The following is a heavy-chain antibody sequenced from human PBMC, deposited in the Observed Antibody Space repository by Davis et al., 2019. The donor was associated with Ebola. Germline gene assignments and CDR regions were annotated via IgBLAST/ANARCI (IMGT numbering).Heavy chain of an antibody. V-gene: IGHV4-61*08. CDR3: ARRVGDFWSGESRYYFDY. J-gene: IGHJ4*02. D-gene: IGHD3-3*01. CDR2: IYYSGGT. CDR1: GGSISSGGYY. Sequence: MPSETLSLTCTVSGGSISSGGYYWSWIRQHPGKGLEWIGYIYYSGGTNYNPSLKSRVTISVDTSKNQFSLKLSSVTAADTAVYYCARRVGDFWSGESRYYFDYWGQGTLVTVSS.